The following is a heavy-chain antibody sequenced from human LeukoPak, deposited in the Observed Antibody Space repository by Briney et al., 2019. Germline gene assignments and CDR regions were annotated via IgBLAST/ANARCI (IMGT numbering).Heavy chain of an antibody. CDR1: SGSISSYY. Sequence: SETLSLTCTVSSGSISSYYWSWIRQPAGKGLEWIGRIYTSGSTNYNPSLKSRVTMSVDTSKNQFSLKLSSVTAADTAVYYCARGMYGSGSYAYYYMDVWGKGTTVTVSS. CDR2: IYTSGST. D-gene: IGHD3-10*01. V-gene: IGHV4-4*07. CDR3: ARGMYGSGSYAYYYMDV. J-gene: IGHJ6*03.